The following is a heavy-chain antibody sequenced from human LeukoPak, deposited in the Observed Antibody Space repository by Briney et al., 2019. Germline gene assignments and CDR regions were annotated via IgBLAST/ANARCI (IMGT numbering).Heavy chain of an antibody. CDR3: ARIMPSDYSTTP. CDR1: GASVTSYY. Sequence: SETLSLTCSVSGASVTSYYWTWIRQPPGKGLESIGYMFYSGTTNYNPSLKSRVTISMDTSKNQFSLKLTSVTAADTAVYYCARIMPSDYSTTPWGQGILVTVSS. D-gene: IGHD4-11*01. V-gene: IGHV4-59*02. CDR2: MFYSGTT. J-gene: IGHJ5*02.